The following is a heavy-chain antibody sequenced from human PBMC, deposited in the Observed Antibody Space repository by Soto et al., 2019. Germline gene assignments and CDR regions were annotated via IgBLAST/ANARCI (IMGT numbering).Heavy chain of an antibody. CDR1: GFTFSSYA. CDR2: ISYDGSNK. D-gene: IGHD6-6*01. CDR3: AKNADSSSSALDY. J-gene: IGHJ4*02. V-gene: IGHV3-30-3*02. Sequence: GGSLRLSCAASGFTFSSYAMHWVRQAPGKGLEWVAVISYDGSNKYYADSVKGRFTISRDNSKNTLYLQMNSLRAEDTAVYYCAKNADSSSSALDYWGQGTLVTVSS.